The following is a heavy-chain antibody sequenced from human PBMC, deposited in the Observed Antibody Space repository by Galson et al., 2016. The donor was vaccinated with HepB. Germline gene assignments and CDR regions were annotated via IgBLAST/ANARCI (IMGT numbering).Heavy chain of an antibody. CDR3: AQDRGGDYLKFDP. V-gene: IGHV3-9*01. D-gene: IGHD4-17*01. CDR2: ITWNSAII. Sequence: SLRLSCAASGFIFDNSAMHWVRQAPGKGLEWASGITWNSAIIGYADSVKGRFTISRDNAKNSLYLQMNSLRPEDSALYYCAQDRGGDYLKFDPWGQGTLVIVSS. CDR1: GFIFDNSA. J-gene: IGHJ5*02.